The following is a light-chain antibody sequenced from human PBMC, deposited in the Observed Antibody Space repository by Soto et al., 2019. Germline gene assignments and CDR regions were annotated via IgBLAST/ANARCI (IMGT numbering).Light chain of an antibody. Sequence: DIQMNQSPSSLSASVGDRVTITCQASQDINTYLNWYQQKPGKAPKLLIYDASKLETGVPSRFSRGGSGTDFTLTVTSLQPEDIATYFCQHYDNLLLTFGGGTKVEL. V-gene: IGKV1-33*01. CDR3: QHYDNLLLT. CDR2: DAS. CDR1: QDINTY. J-gene: IGKJ4*01.